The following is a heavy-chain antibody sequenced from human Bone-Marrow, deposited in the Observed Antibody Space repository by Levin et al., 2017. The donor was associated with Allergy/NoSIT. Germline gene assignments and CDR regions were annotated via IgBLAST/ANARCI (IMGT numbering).Heavy chain of an antibody. Sequence: PGGSLRLSCAASGFSFSTYAMSWLRQVPGKGLEWVSSISASGGNTYYADSVKGRFSISRDNSKNTLYLQLNSLRAEDGAVYFCAKRPSGTPARYFDYWGQGALVTVSS. V-gene: IGHV3-23*01. CDR2: ISASGGNT. J-gene: IGHJ4*02. CDR1: GFSFSTYA. D-gene: IGHD1-26*01. CDR3: AKRPSGTPARYFDY.